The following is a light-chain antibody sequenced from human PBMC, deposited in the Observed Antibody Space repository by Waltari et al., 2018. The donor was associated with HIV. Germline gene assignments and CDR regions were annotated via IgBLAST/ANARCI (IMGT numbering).Light chain of an antibody. CDR2: GAS. Sequence: DITMTQSPSSLSASVGDRVTIPCRTSQNIINYLNWYHQSPGKAPTLLIFGASTLQDGVSSRFSGSGSDTEFALSIAGLQPEDFGTYYCQQTFSPPRTFGPGT. V-gene: IGKV1-39*01. CDR1: QNIINY. CDR3: QQTFSPPRT. J-gene: IGKJ3*01.